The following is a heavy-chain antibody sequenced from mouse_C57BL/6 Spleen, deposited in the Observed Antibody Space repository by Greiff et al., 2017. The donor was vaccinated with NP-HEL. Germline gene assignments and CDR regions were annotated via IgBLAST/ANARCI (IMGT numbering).Heavy chain of an antibody. Sequence: VQLQQSGPELVKPGASVKISCKASGYTFTDYYMNWVKQSHGKSLEWIGDINPNNGGTSYNQKFKGKATLTVDKSSSTAYMELRSLTSEDSAVYYSAKGDYYGPWYFDVWGTGTTVTVSS. CDR2: INPNNGGT. CDR3: AKGDYYGPWYFDV. CDR1: GYTFTDYY. J-gene: IGHJ1*03. V-gene: IGHV1-26*01. D-gene: IGHD1-1*01.